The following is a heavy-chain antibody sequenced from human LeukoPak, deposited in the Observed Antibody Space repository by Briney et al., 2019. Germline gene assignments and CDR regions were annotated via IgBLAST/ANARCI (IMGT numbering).Heavy chain of an antibody. CDR2: IIPILGIA. D-gene: IGHD6-19*01. CDR1: GGTFSSYA. CDR3: ARLSPPYSSGWYYFDY. V-gene: IGHV1-69*04. J-gene: IGHJ4*02. Sequence: ASVKVSCKASGGTFSSYAISWVRQAPGQGLEWMGRIIPILGIANYAQKFQGRVTITADKSTSTAYMELSSLRSDDTAVYYCARLSPPYSSGWYYFDYWGQGTLVTVSS.